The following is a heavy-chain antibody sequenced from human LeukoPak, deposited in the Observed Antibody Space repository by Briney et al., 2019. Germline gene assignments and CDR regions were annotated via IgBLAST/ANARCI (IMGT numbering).Heavy chain of an antibody. CDR1: GGSISSSSYY. Sequence: SETLSLTCTVSGGSISSSSYYWGWIRQPPGKGLEWIGSIYYSGSTYYNPSLKSRVTISVDTSKNQFSLKLSSVTAADTAVYYCARVGYGGNPTESAFDIWGQGTMVTVSS. CDR3: ARVGYGGNPTESAFDI. J-gene: IGHJ3*02. V-gene: IGHV4-39*07. CDR2: IYYSGST. D-gene: IGHD4-23*01.